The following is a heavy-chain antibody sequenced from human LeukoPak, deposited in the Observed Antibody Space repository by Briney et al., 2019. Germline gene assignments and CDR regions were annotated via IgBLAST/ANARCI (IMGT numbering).Heavy chain of an antibody. V-gene: IGHV3-30-3*01. CDR3: TTDFSLPKYYDILTGFDY. CDR1: GFTFSSYA. J-gene: IGHJ4*02. CDR2: ISYDGSNK. D-gene: IGHD3-9*01. Sequence: GGSLRLSCAASGFTFSSYAMHWVRQAPGKGLEWVAVISYDGSNKYYADSVKGRFTISRDNSKNTLYLQMNSLKTEDTAVYYCTTDFSLPKYYDILTGFDYWGQGTLVTVSS.